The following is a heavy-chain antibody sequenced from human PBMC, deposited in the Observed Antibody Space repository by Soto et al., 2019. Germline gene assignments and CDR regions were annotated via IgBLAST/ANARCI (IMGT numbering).Heavy chain of an antibody. Sequence: EVQLVQSGAEVKKPGESLRISCQGSGYSFTSYWISWVRQMPGRGLEWMGRIDPSDSYTTYSPSFQGHVRISTDKSINTAYLQWSTLEASDTAMYYCARQEPTGGMDVWGQGTTVTVSS. CDR3: ARQEPTGGMDV. D-gene: IGHD1-1*01. CDR2: IDPSDSYT. V-gene: IGHV5-10-1*03. CDR1: GYSFTSYW. J-gene: IGHJ6*02.